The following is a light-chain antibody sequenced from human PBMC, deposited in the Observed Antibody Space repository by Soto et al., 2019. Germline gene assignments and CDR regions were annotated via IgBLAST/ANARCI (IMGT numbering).Light chain of an antibody. CDR1: SSDVGSYNL. Sequence: QSALTQPASVSGSPGQSITISCTGTSSDVGSYNLVSWYQQHPGKAPKLMIYEDSKRPSGVSNRFSGSKSGNTASLTISGLQAEDEAYYYCSSYSGSSTYVFGTGTQLTVL. V-gene: IGLV2-23*01. J-gene: IGLJ1*01. CDR2: EDS. CDR3: SSYSGSSTYV.